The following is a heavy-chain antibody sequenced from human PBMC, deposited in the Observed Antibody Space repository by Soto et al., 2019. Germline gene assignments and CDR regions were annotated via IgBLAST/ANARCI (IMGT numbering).Heavy chain of an antibody. J-gene: IGHJ4*02. Sequence: EVQLVESGGGLVQPGGSLRLSCAVSGFTFSSYWMSWARQVPGKGLAWGANIKQDGGAKYYVDSVKGRFTISRDNAKHSLYLQMNSLRAEDTAVYYCATWPTPRIAGAIDYWGQGTLVTVSS. V-gene: IGHV3-7*01. D-gene: IGHD6-13*01. CDR3: ATWPTPRIAGAIDY. CDR2: IKQDGGAK. CDR1: GFTFSSYW.